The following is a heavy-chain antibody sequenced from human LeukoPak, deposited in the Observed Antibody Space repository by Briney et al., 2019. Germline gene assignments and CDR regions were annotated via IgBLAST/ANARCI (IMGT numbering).Heavy chain of an antibody. D-gene: IGHD6-13*01. V-gene: IGHV3-23*01. J-gene: IGHJ5*02. CDR2: ISCSGGST. CDR3: AKDVEASSSWYRGDWFDP. Sequence: GSLRLSCAASGFTFSSYAMSWVRQAPGKGLEWVSAISCSGGSTYYADSVKGRFTISRDNSKNTLYLQMNSLRAEDTAVYYCAKDVEASSSWYRGDWFDPWGQGTLVTVSS. CDR1: GFTFSSYA.